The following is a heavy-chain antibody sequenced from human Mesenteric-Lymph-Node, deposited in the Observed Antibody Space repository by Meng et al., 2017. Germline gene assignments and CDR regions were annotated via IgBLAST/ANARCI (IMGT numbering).Heavy chain of an antibody. V-gene: IGHV4-31*03. D-gene: IGHD1-26*01. CDR3: ARGQRSYSGSYPEWFDP. CDR2: IYYSGST. J-gene: IGHJ5*02. Sequence: QVEVQESGPGLVKPSQILSLTCTVSGGSVSSGGYYWTWIRQHPGKGLEWFGHIYYSGSTFYNPSLKRRVIISIDTSKNQFSLRLSSVTAADTAVYYCARGQRSYSGSYPEWFDPWGQGTLVTVSS. CDR1: GGSVSSGGYY.